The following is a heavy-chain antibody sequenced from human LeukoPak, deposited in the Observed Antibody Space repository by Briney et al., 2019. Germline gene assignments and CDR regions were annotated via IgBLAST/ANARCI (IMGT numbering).Heavy chain of an antibody. CDR2: IYYSGST. V-gene: IGHV4-39*01. CDR1: GGSISSSSYY. Sequence: SETLSLTCTVSGGSISSSSYYWGWIRQPPGKELEWIGSIYYSGSTYYNPSLKSRVTISVDTSKNQFSLKLSSVTAADTAVYYCARLNRIAARPDFDYWGQGTLVTVSS. D-gene: IGHD6-6*01. CDR3: ARLNRIAARPDFDY. J-gene: IGHJ4*02.